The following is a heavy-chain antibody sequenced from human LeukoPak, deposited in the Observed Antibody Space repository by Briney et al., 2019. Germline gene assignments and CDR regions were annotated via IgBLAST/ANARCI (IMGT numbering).Heavy chain of an antibody. D-gene: IGHD6-6*01. CDR3: ASSIAAPSAFDY. J-gene: IGHJ4*02. CDR2: INPSGGST. CDR1: GYTFTSYY. V-gene: IGHV1-46*01. Sequence: ASVKVSCKASGYTFTSYYMHWVRQAPGQGLEWMGIINPSGGSTSYAQKFQGRVTMTRDTSTSTVYMELSSLRSEDAAVYYCASSIAAPSAFDYWGQGTLVTVSS.